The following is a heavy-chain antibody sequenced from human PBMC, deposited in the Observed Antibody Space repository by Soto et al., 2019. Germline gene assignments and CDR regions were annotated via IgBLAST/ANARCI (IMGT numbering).Heavy chain of an antibody. V-gene: IGHV3-9*01. Sequence: PGGSLRLSCVASGFTFDDDAMHWVRQAPGKGLEWVSGISWNSGSIVYADSVKGRFTISTDIAKNSLYLQMNSLRAEDTALYYCAKSTAAAFDYWGQGTLVTVSS. CDR2: ISWNSGSI. CDR3: AKSTAAAFDY. D-gene: IGHD6-13*01. CDR1: GFTFDDDA. J-gene: IGHJ4*02.